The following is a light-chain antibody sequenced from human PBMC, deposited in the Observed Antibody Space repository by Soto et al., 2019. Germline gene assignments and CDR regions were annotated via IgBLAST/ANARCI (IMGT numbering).Light chain of an antibody. V-gene: IGKV3-20*01. CDR3: QQSGSSPT. CDR2: GAS. J-gene: IGKJ4*01. CDR1: QSVSSSY. Sequence: EIVLTQSPGTLSLSPGERATLSCRASQSVSSSYLAWYQQKPGQAPRLLIYGASSRATGIPDRFSGSGSGTDFTLTISILEPEDFAVYYCQQSGSSPTFGGGTKGEIK.